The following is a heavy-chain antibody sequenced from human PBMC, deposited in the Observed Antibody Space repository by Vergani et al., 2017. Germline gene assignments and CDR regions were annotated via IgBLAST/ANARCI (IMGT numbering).Heavy chain of an antibody. CDR3: AKARDPNCKGGNCYSYYYGLDL. D-gene: IGHD2-21*01. Sequence: EVQLLESGGNLIQPGGSLRLSCGASGFTFSSYAMTWVRLAPGKGLQWVSAISGSGGNTFYTDSVKGRFTISRDNSKDTLYLQMNSLRVEDPAIYYCAKARDPNCKGGNCYSYYYGLDLWGQGTTVTVSS. CDR2: ISGSGGNT. V-gene: IGHV3-23*01. CDR1: GFTFSSYA. J-gene: IGHJ6*02.